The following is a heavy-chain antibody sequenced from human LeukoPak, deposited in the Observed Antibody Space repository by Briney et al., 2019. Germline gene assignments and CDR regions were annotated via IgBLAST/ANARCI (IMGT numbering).Heavy chain of an antibody. CDR1: GFTFSSYA. J-gene: IGHJ4*02. D-gene: IGHD3-9*01. Sequence: GRSLRLSCAASGFTFSSYAMHWVRQAPGKGLEWVAVISYDGSNKYYADSVKGRFTISRDNSKNTLYLQMDSLRAEDTAVYFCTKIDWSSGYWGQGTLVAVS. CDR2: ISYDGSNK. V-gene: IGHV3-30-3*02. CDR3: TKIDWSSGY.